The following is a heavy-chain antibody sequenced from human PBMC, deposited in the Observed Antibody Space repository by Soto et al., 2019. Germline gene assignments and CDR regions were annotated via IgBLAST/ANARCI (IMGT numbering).Heavy chain of an antibody. CDR3: ARDPGIAAAEGGTKGYFDL. CDR2: ISSSSSYI. Sequence: GGSLRLSCAASGFTFSSYSMNWVRQAPGKGLEWVSSISSSSSYIYYADSVKGRFTISRDNAKNSLYLQMNSLRAEDTAVYYCARDPGIAAAEGGTKGYFDLWGRGTLVTVSS. D-gene: IGHD6-13*01. CDR1: GFTFSSYS. J-gene: IGHJ2*01. V-gene: IGHV3-21*01.